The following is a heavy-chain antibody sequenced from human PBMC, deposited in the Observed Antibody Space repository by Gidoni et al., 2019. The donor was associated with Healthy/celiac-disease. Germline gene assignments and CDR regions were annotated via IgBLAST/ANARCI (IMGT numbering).Heavy chain of an antibody. Sequence: EVQLVESGGGLVKPGRALRLSCTASGFTFGDYAMSWFRQAPGKGLEGVGFIRSKAYGGTTEYAASVKGRFTISRDDSKSIAYLQMNSLKTEDTAVYYCTREASDIVATAFDYWGQGTLVTVSS. D-gene: IGHD5-12*01. CDR2: IRSKAYGGTT. J-gene: IGHJ4*02. CDR3: TREASDIVATAFDY. V-gene: IGHV3-49*05. CDR1: GFTFGDYA.